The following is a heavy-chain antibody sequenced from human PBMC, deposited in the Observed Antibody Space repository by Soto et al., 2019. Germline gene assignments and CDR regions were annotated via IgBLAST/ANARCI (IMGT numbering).Heavy chain of an antibody. J-gene: IGHJ4*02. CDR3: ARVIAAAADCDY. Sequence: QVQLVQSGAEVKKRGASVKVSCKACGCTFTSYGISWVRQAPGQGLEWTGWISAYNGKTNYAQKLQGRVTMTTDTSTSTAYMELRSLRSDDTAVYYCARVIAAAADCDYWGQGTLVTVSS. V-gene: IGHV1-18*01. CDR2: ISAYNGKT. CDR1: GCTFTSYG. D-gene: IGHD6-13*01.